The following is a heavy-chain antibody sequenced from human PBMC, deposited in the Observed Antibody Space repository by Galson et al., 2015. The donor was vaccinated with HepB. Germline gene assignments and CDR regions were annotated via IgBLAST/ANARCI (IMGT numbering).Heavy chain of an antibody. CDR2: IKDDGSEK. CDR1: GFSFSTYW. D-gene: IGHD6-13*01. Sequence: SLRLSCAASGFSFSTYWMSWVRQAPGKGLEWVANIKDDGSEKYYVESVKGRFTISRDNAKNSLWLQMNSLRAEDTAVYYCARDREVAGGGDWFDPWGQGTLVTVSS. CDR3: ARDREVAGGGDWFDP. V-gene: IGHV3-7*01. J-gene: IGHJ5*02.